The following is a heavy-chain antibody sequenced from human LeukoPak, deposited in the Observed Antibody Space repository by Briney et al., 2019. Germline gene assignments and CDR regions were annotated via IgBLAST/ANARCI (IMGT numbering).Heavy chain of an antibody. V-gene: IGHV3-23*01. D-gene: IGHD2-2*01. CDR3: ARCTASCYANAFDV. J-gene: IGHJ3*01. Sequence: RGSLRLSCATSGFTFNNNAMSWVRQAPGKGLEWVSAINGGGDATEYADSVKGRFTISRDNSKNTRYLQMNSLRPDDTAVYYCARCTASCYANAFDVWGQGTLLTVSS. CDR1: GFTFNNNA. CDR2: INGGGDAT.